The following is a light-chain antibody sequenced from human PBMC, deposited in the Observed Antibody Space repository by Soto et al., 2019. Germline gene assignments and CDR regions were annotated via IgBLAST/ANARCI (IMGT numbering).Light chain of an antibody. V-gene: IGLV1-47*01. CDR1: SSNIGSNY. J-gene: IGLJ1*01. CDR3: AAWDDTLSGYV. CDR2: RNN. Sequence: QSVLTQPPSASGTPGQRVTISCSGSSSNIGSNYVYWYQQLPGTAPKLLIYRNNQRPSGVPDRFSGSKSGTSASLAISGLRSEDEADYYSAAWDDTLSGYVFGTMTKVTDL.